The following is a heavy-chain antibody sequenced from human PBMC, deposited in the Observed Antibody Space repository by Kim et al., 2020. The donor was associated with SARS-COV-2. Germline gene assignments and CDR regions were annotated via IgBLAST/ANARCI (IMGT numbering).Heavy chain of an antibody. CDR3: ARHAKREYCGGDCYIDY. J-gene: IGHJ4*02. D-gene: IGHD2-21*02. V-gene: IGHV4-59*08. Sequence: SETLSLTCTVSGGSISSYYWSWIRQPPGKGLEWIGYIYYSGSTNYNPSLKSRVTISVDTSKNQFSLKLSSVTAADTAVYYCARHAKREYCGGDCYIDYWGQGTLVTVSS. CDR1: GGSISSYY. CDR2: IYYSGST.